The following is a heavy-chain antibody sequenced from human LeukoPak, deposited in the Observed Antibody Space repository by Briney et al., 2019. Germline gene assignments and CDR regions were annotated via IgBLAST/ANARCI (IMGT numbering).Heavy chain of an antibody. CDR2: IYPGDSDT. J-gene: IGHJ4*02. CDR1: GYSFTTYW. D-gene: IGHD1-20*01. Sequence: GESLKISCRGSGYSFTTYWIGWVRQMPGKGLEWMGIIYPGDSDTSYSPSFQGQVTMSADKSISTAYLQWSSLKASDTAMYYCARSLYNWNYLDYWGQGTLVTVSS. CDR3: ARSLYNWNYLDY. V-gene: IGHV5-51*01.